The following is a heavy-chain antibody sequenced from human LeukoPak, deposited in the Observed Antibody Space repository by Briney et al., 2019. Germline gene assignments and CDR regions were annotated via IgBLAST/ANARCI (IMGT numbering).Heavy chain of an antibody. V-gene: IGHV3-7*03. CDR3: AREGVHCSGRSCLRAY. CDR2: IKKGGSEK. J-gene: IGHJ4*02. D-gene: IGHD2-15*01. Sequence: GGSLRLSCAASGFTFSTYWMSWVRQAPGKGLEWVANIKKGGSEKYYMDSVKGRFTISRDNAENSLYLQMNSLRAEDTAVYYCAREGVHCSGRSCLRAYWGQGTQVTVSS. CDR1: GFTFSTYW.